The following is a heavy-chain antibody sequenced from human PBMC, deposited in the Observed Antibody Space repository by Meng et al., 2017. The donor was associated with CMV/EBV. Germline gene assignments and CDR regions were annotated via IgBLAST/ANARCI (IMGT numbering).Heavy chain of an antibody. V-gene: IGHV1-18*01. CDR3: ASSTSSSLGGGMDV. Sequence: ASVKVSCKASGYTFTSYGISWVRQAPGQGLEWMGWISAYNGNTNYAQKLQGRVTMTTDTSTSTAYMELRSLRSDDTAVYYCASSTSSSLGGGMDVWGQGTTVTVSS. D-gene: IGHD6-13*01. CDR1: GYTFTSYG. CDR2: ISAYNGNT. J-gene: IGHJ6*02.